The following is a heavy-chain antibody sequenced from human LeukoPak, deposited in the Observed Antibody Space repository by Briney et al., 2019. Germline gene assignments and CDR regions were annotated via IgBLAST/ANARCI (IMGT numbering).Heavy chain of an antibody. J-gene: IGHJ3*02. CDR2: ISYDGSNK. V-gene: IGHV3-30*03. Sequence: GRSLRLSCAASGFTFSSYGMHWVRQAPGKGLEWVAVISYDGSNKYYADSVKGRFTISRDNSKNTLYLQMNSLRAEDTAVYYCARGYVKYAFDIWGQGTMVTVSS. CDR1: GFTFSSYG. D-gene: IGHD3-10*02. CDR3: ARGYVKYAFDI.